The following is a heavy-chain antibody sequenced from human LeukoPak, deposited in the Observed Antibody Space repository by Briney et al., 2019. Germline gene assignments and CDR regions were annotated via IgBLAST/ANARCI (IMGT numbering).Heavy chain of an antibody. D-gene: IGHD2-2*01. CDR3: VKDYISYSSSGEGFDY. CDR1: GFTFDDCD. V-gene: IGHV3-43*02. Sequence: PGGSLRLSCVASGFTFDDCDLHWVRQPPGKGLEWVSLINGDGGNTFYADSVKGRFTISRDNRKNSLYLHMTSLRTEDAAMYYCVKDYISYSSSGEGFDYWGQGTLVTVSS. CDR2: INGDGGNT. J-gene: IGHJ4*02.